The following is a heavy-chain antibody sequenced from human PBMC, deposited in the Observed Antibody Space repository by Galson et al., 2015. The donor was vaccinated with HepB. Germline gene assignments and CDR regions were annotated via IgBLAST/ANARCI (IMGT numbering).Heavy chain of an antibody. CDR2: ISASGGSR. Sequence: LRLSCAVSGVTFNDYAMNWVRQTPGKGLEWVADISASGGSRDYVDSVKGRFTVSRDNSKNTVYLQMNSLRVEDTATYYCAKGYCSVTTCYYDYWGQGTQVSVSS. CDR1: GVTFNDYA. J-gene: IGHJ4*02. D-gene: IGHD2-2*01. V-gene: IGHV3-23*01. CDR3: AKGYCSVTTCYYDY.